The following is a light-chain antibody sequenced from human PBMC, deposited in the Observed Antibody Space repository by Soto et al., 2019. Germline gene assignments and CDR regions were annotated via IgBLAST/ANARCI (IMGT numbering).Light chain of an antibody. J-gene: IGLJ1*01. Sequence: QSVLTQPASVSGSPGQSITISCTGTSRDVGSYNYVSWYQQHPGKAPKLVIFEVTNRPSGVSDRFSGSQSGNTASLTISGLQAEDEAEYYCSSYTRSLTLFFGTGTKVTVL. V-gene: IGLV2-14*01. CDR2: EVT. CDR1: SRDVGSYNY. CDR3: SSYTRSLTLF.